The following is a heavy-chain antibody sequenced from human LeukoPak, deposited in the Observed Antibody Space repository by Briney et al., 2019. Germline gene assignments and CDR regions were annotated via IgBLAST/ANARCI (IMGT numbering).Heavy chain of an antibody. CDR2: INSDGSST. Sequence: PGGSLRLSCAASGFTFSSCWMHWVRQAPGKGLVWVSRINSDGSSTSYADSVKGRFTISRDNAKNTLYLQMNSLRAEDTAVYYCARHRRTFGMDVWGQGTTVTVSS. D-gene: IGHD3-16*01. V-gene: IGHV3-74*01. CDR1: GFTFSSCW. J-gene: IGHJ6*02. CDR3: ARHRRTFGMDV.